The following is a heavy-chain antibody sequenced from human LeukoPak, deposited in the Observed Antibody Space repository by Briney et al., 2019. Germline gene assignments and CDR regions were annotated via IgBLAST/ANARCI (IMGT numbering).Heavy chain of an antibody. CDR1: GGTFSSYA. D-gene: IGHD3-16*01. Sequence: ASVEVSCKASGGTFSSYAISWVRQAPGQGLEWMGGIIPIFGTANYAQKFQGRVTITADESTSTAYMELSSLRSEDTAVYYCARVERGHTQFGFDYWGQGTLVTVSS. CDR3: ARVERGHTQFGFDY. J-gene: IGHJ4*02. CDR2: IIPIFGTA. V-gene: IGHV1-69*13.